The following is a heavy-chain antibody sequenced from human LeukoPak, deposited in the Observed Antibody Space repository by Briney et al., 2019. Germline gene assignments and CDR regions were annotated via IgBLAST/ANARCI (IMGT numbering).Heavy chain of an antibody. J-gene: IGHJ5*02. CDR1: GFTFSSYA. D-gene: IGHD1-1*01. Sequence: GGSLRLSCAASGFTFSSYAMSWVRQAPGKALEWVSYISRRGESVSYADSVRGRFTISRDNAKNSVYLQMNSLRAEDTAVYYCARDSSILESSLGWFDPWGQGALVTVSS. CDR3: ARDSSILESSLGWFDP. V-gene: IGHV3-23*01. CDR2: ISRRGESV.